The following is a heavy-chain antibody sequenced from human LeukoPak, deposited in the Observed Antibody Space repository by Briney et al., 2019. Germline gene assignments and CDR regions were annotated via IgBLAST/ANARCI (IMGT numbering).Heavy chain of an antibody. D-gene: IGHD6-13*01. CDR2: IYYSGST. V-gene: IGHV4-59*01. CDR3: ARDSSSWYMGMDV. CDR1: VGSFSGYY. Sequence: PSETLSLTCAVYVGSFSGYYWSWTRQPPGKGLEWIGYIYYSGSTNYNPSLKSQVTISVDTSKNQLSLKLSSVTAADTAAYYCARDSSSWYMGMDVWGKGTMVTISS. J-gene: IGHJ6*03.